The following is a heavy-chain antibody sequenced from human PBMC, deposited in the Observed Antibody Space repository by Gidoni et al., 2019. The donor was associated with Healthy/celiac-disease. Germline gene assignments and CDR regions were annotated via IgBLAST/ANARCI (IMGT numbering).Heavy chain of an antibody. CDR3: AKGDILTSLDY. D-gene: IGHD3-9*01. Sequence: EVQLVESGGGLVQPGRSLRLSCAASGFTFDDYAMPWVRQAPGKGLEWVSGISWNSGSIGYADSVKGRFTISRDNAKNSLYLQMNSLRAEDTALYYCAKGDILTSLDYWGQGTLVTVSS. CDR2: ISWNSGSI. CDR1: GFTFDDYA. J-gene: IGHJ4*02. V-gene: IGHV3-9*01.